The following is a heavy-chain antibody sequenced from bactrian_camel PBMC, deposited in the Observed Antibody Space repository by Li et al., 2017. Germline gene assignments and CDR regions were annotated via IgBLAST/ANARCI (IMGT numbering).Heavy chain of an antibody. J-gene: IGHJ6*01. CDR3: AAAQDDVRRPCTGDALLKFGF. CDR2: MSNDGRV. Sequence: HVQLVESGGGSVQAGGSLRLSCAYSQNKYCMGWFRQGPGKEREGLASMSNDGRVIIGDSVKGRFTVSKDNAKRTLYLQMNDLEPSDTGTYYCAAAQDDVRRPCTGDALLKFGFWGQGTQVTVS. D-gene: IGHD1*01. V-gene: IGHV3S53*01. CDR1: QNKYC.